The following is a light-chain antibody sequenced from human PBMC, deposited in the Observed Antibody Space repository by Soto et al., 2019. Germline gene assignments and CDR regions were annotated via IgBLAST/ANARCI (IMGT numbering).Light chain of an antibody. Sequence: EVVLTQSPGSLPLSPGERATLSCRASQSVMSNYLSWYQQKPGQPPRLLIYGASSRATGIPDRFSGSGSGTDFTLTIIRLEPADFAVYYCQQFGASLTWTFGQGTKVEIK. CDR1: QSVMSNY. J-gene: IGKJ1*01. V-gene: IGKV3-20*01. CDR3: QQFGASLTWT. CDR2: GAS.